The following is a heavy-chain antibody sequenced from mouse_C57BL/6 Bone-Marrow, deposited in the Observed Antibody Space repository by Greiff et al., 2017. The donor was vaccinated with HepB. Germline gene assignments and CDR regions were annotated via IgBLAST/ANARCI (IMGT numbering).Heavy chain of an antibody. CDR3: AKSGLRYFGY. CDR2: IDPNSGGT. J-gene: IGHJ2*01. D-gene: IGHD1-1*01. V-gene: IGHV1-72*01. Sequence: QVQLQQPGAELVKPGASVKLSCKASGYTFTSYWMHWVKQRPGRGLEWIGRIDPNSGGTKYNEKFKSKATLTVDKPSSTAYMPLSSLTSEDSSVSYCAKSGLRYFGYWGQGTTLTVSS. CDR1: GYTFTSYW.